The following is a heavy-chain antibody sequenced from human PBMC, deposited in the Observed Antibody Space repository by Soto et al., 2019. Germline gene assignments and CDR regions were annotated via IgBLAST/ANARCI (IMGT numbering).Heavy chain of an antibody. D-gene: IGHD5-12*01. V-gene: IGHV4-30-4*01. CDR3: AREKGYISGPKNFDS. J-gene: IGHJ4*02. Sequence: SETLSLTCTVSGGSVSSGDYFWSWIRQPPGKGLEWIGYIYDSGSSYYNPSLKSRVTMSVDTSKNQFSLKLRSVTAADTAMHYCAREKGYISGPKNFDSWGQGTLVTVSS. CDR2: IYDSGSS. CDR1: GGSVSSGDYF.